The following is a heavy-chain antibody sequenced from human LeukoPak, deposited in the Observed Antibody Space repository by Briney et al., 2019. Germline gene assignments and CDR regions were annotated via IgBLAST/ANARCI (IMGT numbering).Heavy chain of an antibody. V-gene: IGHV4-39*01. J-gene: IGHJ6*02. D-gene: IGHD6-19*01. CDR2: IYYSGST. CDR3: AWSGKLQWHDGMDV. CDR1: GGSISSSRYY. Sequence: PSETLSLTCTVSGGSISSSRYYWGWVRQPPGKGLEWIGSIYYSGSTYYNPSLKSRVTISVDTSKNQFSLKLSSVTAADTAVYYCAWSGKLQWHDGMDVWGQGTTVTVSS.